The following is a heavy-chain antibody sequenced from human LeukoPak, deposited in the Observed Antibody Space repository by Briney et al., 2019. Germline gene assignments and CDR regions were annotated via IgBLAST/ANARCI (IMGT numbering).Heavy chain of an antibody. CDR2: IYYSGST. V-gene: IGHV4-59*01. CDR1: GGSISHSY. J-gene: IGHJ4*02. Sequence: SETLSLTCAVSGGSISHSYWNWIRQSPGRGLEWIGYIYYSGSTNYNPSLKSRVTISVDTSKNQFSLTVNSVTAADTAVYYCARSGTSSGWPYFDYWGQGILVIVSS. CDR3: ARSGTSSGWPYFDY. D-gene: IGHD6-19*01.